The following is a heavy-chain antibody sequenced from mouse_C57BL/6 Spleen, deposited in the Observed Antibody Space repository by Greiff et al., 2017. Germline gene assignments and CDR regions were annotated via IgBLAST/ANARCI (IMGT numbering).Heavy chain of an antibody. CDR3: ARDYYGRVAY. CDR2: IDPSDSET. CDR1: GYTFTSYW. J-gene: IGHJ3*01. D-gene: IGHD1-1*01. Sequence: QVQLQQPGAELVRPGSSVKLSCKASGYTFTSYWMHWVKQRPIQGLEWIGNIDPSDSETHYNQKFKDKATLTVDKSSSTAYMQLSSLTSEDSAVDYCARDYYGRVAYWGQGTLVTVSA. V-gene: IGHV1-52*01.